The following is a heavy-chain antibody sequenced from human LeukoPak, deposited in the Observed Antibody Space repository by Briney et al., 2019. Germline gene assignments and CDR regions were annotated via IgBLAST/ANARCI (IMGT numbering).Heavy chain of an antibody. CDR1: GGTFSSYA. V-gene: IGHV1-69*05. J-gene: IGHJ4*02. CDR3: ARDQEWLRFDY. CDR2: LIPIFGTA. D-gene: IGHD5-12*01. Sequence: GSSVKVSCKASGGTFSSYAISWVRQAPGQGIDWMGRLIPIFGTANYAQKFQGRVTITTDESTSTAYMELSSLRSEDTAVYYCARDQEWLRFDYWGQGTLVTVSS.